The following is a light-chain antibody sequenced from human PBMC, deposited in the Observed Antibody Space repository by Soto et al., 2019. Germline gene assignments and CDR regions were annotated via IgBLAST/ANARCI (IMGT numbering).Light chain of an antibody. CDR2: DAS. Sequence: EIVLTQSPATLSLSPGERATLSCRASQNVSSYLGWYQQKPGQAPRLLIYDASNRAPDIPARFSGSGSGTDFTLTTSSREHEESAMYYWQQRSNSYTFGPGTKLEIK. CDR1: QNVSSY. V-gene: IGKV3-11*01. CDR3: QQRSNSYT. J-gene: IGKJ2*01.